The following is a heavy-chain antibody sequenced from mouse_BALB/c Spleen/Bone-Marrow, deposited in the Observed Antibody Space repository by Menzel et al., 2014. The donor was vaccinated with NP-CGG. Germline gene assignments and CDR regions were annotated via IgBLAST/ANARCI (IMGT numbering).Heavy chain of an antibody. CDR3: ARYMITTSYFDY. CDR1: GFTFSSYT. V-gene: IGHV5-9*03. Sequence: LESGGGLVKPGGSLKLSCAASGFTFSSYTMSWVRQTPEKRLEWVATISSGGGNTYYPDSVKGRFTISRDNAKNNLYLQMSSLRSEDTALYYCARYMITTSYFDYWGQGTTLTVSS. J-gene: IGHJ2*01. D-gene: IGHD2-4*01. CDR2: ISSGGGNT.